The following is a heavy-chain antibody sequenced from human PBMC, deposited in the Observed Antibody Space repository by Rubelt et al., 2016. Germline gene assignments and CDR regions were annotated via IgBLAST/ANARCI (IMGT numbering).Heavy chain of an antibody. CDR3: ARDNYGSIDH. CDR2: MSSDGSVT. Sequence: GGGVVQPGGSLRLSCAASGFSFSSCGMHWVRQVPGKGLVGVSHMSSDGSVTTYADSVKGRFTISRDNAKNTLYLQMNSLRAEDTAVYYCARDNYGSIDHWGQGTLVTVSS. CDR1: GFSFSSCG. D-gene: IGHD3-10*01. J-gene: IGHJ4*02. V-gene: IGHV3-74*01.